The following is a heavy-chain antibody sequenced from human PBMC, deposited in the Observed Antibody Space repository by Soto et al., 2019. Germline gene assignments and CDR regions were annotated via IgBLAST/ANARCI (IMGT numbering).Heavy chain of an antibody. D-gene: IGHD2-15*01. CDR1: GFAFSSHA. Sequence: GGSLRLSCAVSGFAFSSHAMSWVRQAPGKGLEWVSSITAGGYSTYYADSVKGRFAISRDNSKNTLYLQMNSLRAEDTAVYYCARSKCSGGSCYLDYWGQGTLVTVSS. CDR2: ITAGGYST. V-gene: IGHV3-23*01. J-gene: IGHJ4*02. CDR3: ARSKCSGGSCYLDY.